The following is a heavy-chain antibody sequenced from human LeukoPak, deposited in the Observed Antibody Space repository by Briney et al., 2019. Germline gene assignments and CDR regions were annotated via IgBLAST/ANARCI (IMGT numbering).Heavy chain of an antibody. V-gene: IGHV3-7*01. Sequence: PGESLRLSCAASGFTFSRFRMSWVRQPPGKGLEWVANINQDGSEIYYVDSVKGRFTVSTDNAKNSLYLQMNSLTAEDTAIYYCARSLRVAVAASYWGQGTLVTVSS. CDR2: INQDGSEI. CDR1: GFTFSRFR. CDR3: ARSLRVAVAASY. D-gene: IGHD6-19*01. J-gene: IGHJ4*02.